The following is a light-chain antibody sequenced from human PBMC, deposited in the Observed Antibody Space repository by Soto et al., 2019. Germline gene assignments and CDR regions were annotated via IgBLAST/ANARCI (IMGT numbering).Light chain of an antibody. CDR3: QQANSFPIT. V-gene: IGKV1-12*01. Sequence: DIQMTQSPSSVSASVGDRVSINCRASQGINSWLAWYQKKPGRAPKLLIYAASSLQNGVPSRFSGSESGTDFTLTISNLQPEDCAIYFCQQANSFPITFGQGTRLEI. J-gene: IGKJ5*01. CDR2: AAS. CDR1: QGINSW.